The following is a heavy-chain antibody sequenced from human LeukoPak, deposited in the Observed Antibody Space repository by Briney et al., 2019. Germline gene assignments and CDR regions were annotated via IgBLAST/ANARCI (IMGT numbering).Heavy chain of an antibody. CDR2: IIPIFGTA. Sequence: ASVKVSCKASGGTFSSYAISWVRQAPGQGLEWMGGIIPIFGTANYAQKFHGRVTITADESTSTAYMELSSLRPEDTAVYYCARGWLAETMVVTPYNYWGQGTLVTVSS. J-gene: IGHJ4*02. V-gene: IGHV1-69*13. CDR1: GGTFSSYA. CDR3: ARGWLAETMVVTPYNY. D-gene: IGHD4-23*01.